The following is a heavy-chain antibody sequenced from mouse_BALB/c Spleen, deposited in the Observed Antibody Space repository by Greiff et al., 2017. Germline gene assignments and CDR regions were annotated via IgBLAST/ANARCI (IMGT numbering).Heavy chain of an antibody. D-gene: IGHD1-1*01. V-gene: IGHV5-4*02. CDR3: ARGRYYGSSYVYYFDY. J-gene: IGHJ2*01. Sequence: EVQLVESGGGLVKPGGSLKLSCAASGFTFSDYYMYWVRQTPEKRLEWVATISDGGSYTYYPDSVKGRFTISRDNAKNNLYLQMSSLKSEDTAMYYCARGRYYGSSYVYYFDYWGQGTTLTVSS. CDR2: ISDGGSYT. CDR1: GFTFSDYY.